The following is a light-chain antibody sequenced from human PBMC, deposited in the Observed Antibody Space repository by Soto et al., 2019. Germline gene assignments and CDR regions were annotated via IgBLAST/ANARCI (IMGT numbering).Light chain of an antibody. Sequence: QSVLTQPPSVSGATGQRVTISCTGSSSNIGAGYDVHWYRQLPGTAPKLLIYGNSNRPSGVPDRISGSKSGTSASLAITGLQAKDEADYYCQSYDSSLSGVVFGGGTKLTVL. CDR3: QSYDSSLSGVV. CDR1: SSNIGAGYD. CDR2: GNS. J-gene: IGLJ2*01. V-gene: IGLV1-40*01.